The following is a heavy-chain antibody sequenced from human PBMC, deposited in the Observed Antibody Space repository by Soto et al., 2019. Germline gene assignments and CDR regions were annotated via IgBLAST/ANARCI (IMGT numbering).Heavy chain of an antibody. D-gene: IGHD3-10*01. CDR1: GGLISIYY. CDR3: PRPSRSAFAI. CDR2: IYYSGST. J-gene: IGHJ3*02. V-gene: IGHV4-59*08. Sequence: SETLWLTCTGSGGLISIYYWSWIRQPPGKGLEWIGYIYYSGSTNYNPSLKSRVTISVDTSKNQFSLKLSSVTAAYTAVYYSPRPSRSAFAILGQGPMVT.